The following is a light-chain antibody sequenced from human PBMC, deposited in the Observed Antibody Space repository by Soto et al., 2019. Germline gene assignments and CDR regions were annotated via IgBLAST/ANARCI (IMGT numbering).Light chain of an antibody. J-gene: IGKJ4*01. Sequence: EIVMTQSPATLSVSPGERATFSCRASQSVSSNLAWYQQKPGKTPRLLIYGASTRATGIPARFSGSGSGTEFTLTISSLQSEDFAVYYCQQYNNWPPLTFGGGTKVEIK. V-gene: IGKV3-15*01. CDR1: QSVSSN. CDR3: QQYNNWPPLT. CDR2: GAS.